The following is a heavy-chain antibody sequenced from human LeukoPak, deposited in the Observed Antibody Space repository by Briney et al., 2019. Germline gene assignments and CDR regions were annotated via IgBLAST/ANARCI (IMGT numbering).Heavy chain of an antibody. CDR2: IIPIRGIA. CDR3: ARGEPQLWFPFDY. D-gene: IGHD5-18*01. Sequence: SVKVSCKASGGTFSSYAISWVRQAPGEGLEWMGRIIPIRGIANYAQKLQGRVTITADKSTSTAYMEVSSLRSEDTAVYYCARGEPQLWFPFDYWGQGTLVTVSS. J-gene: IGHJ4*02. V-gene: IGHV1-69*04. CDR1: GGTFSSYA.